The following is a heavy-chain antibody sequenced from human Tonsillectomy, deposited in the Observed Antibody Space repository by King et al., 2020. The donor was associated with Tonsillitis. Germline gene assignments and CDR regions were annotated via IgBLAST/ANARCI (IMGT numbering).Heavy chain of an antibody. V-gene: IGHV4-39*07. CDR2: MYYVGST. CDR1: GGSISSSPYF. J-gene: IGHJ4*02. CDR3: ARDRGIAVALFHFDY. D-gene: IGHD6-19*01. Sequence: VQLQESGPGLVKPSETLSLTCTVSGGSISSSPYFWGWFRQPPGKGLEWIGSMYYVGSTYYNPSLKSRVTISVDTSKNQFSLKLRSVTAADTAVYYCARDRGIAVALFHFDYWGQGTLVTVSS.